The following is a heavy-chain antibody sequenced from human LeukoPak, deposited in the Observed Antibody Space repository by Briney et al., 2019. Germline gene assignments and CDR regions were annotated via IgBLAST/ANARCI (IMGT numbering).Heavy chain of an antibody. CDR1: GFTFSMYW. CDR2: INQDGSEK. CDR3: AGRWWFGLRENWFDP. V-gene: IGHV3-7*01. J-gene: IGHJ5*02. Sequence: GGSPRLSCATSGFTFSMYWMSWVRQAPGKGLEWVANINQDGSEKYYVDSVKGRFTISRDNAKNSLYLQMKSLRAEDTAVYYCAGRWWFGLRENWFDPWGQGTLVTVSS. D-gene: IGHD3-10*01.